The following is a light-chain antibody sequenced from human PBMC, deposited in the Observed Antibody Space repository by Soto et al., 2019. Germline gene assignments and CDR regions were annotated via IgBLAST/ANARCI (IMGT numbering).Light chain of an antibody. Sequence: EIVLTQSPGTLSLSPGERATLSCRASQSVSSSYLAWYQQKPGQAPRLLIYGASGRATGIPDRFSGSGSGTDFTLTISRLEPEDFAAYYCQQYGSSLFTFGPGTKVDIK. CDR2: GAS. J-gene: IGKJ3*01. CDR1: QSVSSSY. V-gene: IGKV3-20*01. CDR3: QQYGSSLFT.